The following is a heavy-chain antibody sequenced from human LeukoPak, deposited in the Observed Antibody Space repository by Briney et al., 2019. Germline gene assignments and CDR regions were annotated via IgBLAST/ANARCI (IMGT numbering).Heavy chain of an antibody. J-gene: IGHJ5*02. V-gene: IGHV1-2*04. CDR1: GGTFSSYA. D-gene: IGHD6-13*01. CDR3: ARAGYSRWGFDP. Sequence: GASVKVSCKASGGTFSSYAISWVRQAPGQGLEWMGWINPNSGGTNYAQKFQGWVTMTRDTSISTAYMELSRLRSDDTAVYYCARAGYSRWGFDPWGQGTLVTVSS. CDR2: INPNSGGT.